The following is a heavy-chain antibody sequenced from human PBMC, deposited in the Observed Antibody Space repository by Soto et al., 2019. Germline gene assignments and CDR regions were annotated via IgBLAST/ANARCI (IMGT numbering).Heavy chain of an antibody. CDR1: GYTFTTYP. CDR3: ARGLTMVRGLILDAFDM. CDR2: INAGNGNT. J-gene: IGHJ3*02. V-gene: IGHV1-3*01. Sequence: GASVKVSCTTSGYTFTTYPMHWVRQAPGQRLEWMGWINAGNGNTKYSQKFQGRVTITRDTSASTAYMELSSLRSEDTAVYYCARGLTMVRGLILDAFDMWGQGTMVT. D-gene: IGHD3-10*01.